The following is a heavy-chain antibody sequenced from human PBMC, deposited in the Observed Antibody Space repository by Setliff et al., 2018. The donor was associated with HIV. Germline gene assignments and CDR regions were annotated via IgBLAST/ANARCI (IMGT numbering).Heavy chain of an antibody. CDR2: IDTSEST. CDR1: GGSISSYY. V-gene: IGHV4-4*07. Sequence: SETLSLTCTVSGGSISSYYWNWIRQSAGKGLEWIGRIDTSESTNYNPPLKSRVTMSVDTSNHQFSLKLRSVTAADTAVYYCARSGFGYYYYYMDVWGKGTTVTVSS. CDR3: ARSGFGYYYYYMDV. D-gene: IGHD3-10*01. J-gene: IGHJ6*03.